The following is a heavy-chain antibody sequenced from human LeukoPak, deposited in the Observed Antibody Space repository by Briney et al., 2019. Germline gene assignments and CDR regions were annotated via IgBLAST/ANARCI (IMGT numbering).Heavy chain of an antibody. J-gene: IGHJ4*02. CDR3: ARDGYYYDSSLDS. V-gene: IGHV3-30*04. D-gene: IGHD3-22*01. CDR1: EFTFSNYA. Sequence: PGRSLRLSCAASEFTFSNYAIHWVRQAPGKGLEWVTIISDDGSGKYYADSVKGRFTISRDNSKNTVYLQMNSLRDDDTAVYYCARDGYYYDSSLDSWGRGTLVTVSS. CDR2: ISDDGSGK.